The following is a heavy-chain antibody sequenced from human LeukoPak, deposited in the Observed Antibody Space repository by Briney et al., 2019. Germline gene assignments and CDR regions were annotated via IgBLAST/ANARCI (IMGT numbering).Heavy chain of an antibody. CDR1: GFTFSSYA. V-gene: IGHV3-23*01. CDR2: ISGSGGST. J-gene: IGHJ4*02. Sequence: GGSLRLSCAASGFTFSSYAMSWVRQAPGKGLEWVSAISGSGGSTYYADSVKGRFTISRDNAKNTLYLQMNSLRAEDTAVYYCARVFWSGYDYWGQGTLVTVSS. D-gene: IGHD3-3*01. CDR3: ARVFWSGYDY.